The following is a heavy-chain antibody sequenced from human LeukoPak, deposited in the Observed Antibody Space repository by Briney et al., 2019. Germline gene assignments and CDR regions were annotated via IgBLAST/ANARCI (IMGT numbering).Heavy chain of an antibody. V-gene: IGHV1-8*01. CDR2: MNPNSGNT. D-gene: IGHD2-15*01. CDR1: GYTFTSYD. J-gene: IGHJ6*03. CDR3: ARVSSNCSGGSCYYPYYYYYMDA. Sequence: GASVKVSCKASGYTFTSYDINWVRQATGQGLEWMGWMNPNSGNTGYAQKFQGRVTMTRNTSISTAYMELSSLRSEDTAVYYCARVSSNCSGGSCYYPYYYYYMDAWDKGTTVTVSS.